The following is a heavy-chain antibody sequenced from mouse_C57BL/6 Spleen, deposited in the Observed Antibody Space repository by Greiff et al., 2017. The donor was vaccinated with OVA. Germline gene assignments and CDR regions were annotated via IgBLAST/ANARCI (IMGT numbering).Heavy chain of an antibody. CDR2: ISSGSSTI. CDR3: ARRRYYGSSYAMDY. Sequence: EVQGVESGGGLVKPGGSLKLSCAASGFTFSDYGMHWVRQAPEKGLEWVAYISSGSSTIYYADTVKGRFTISRDNAKNTLFLQMTSLRSEDTAMYYCARRRYYGSSYAMDYWGQGTSVTVSS. J-gene: IGHJ4*01. D-gene: IGHD1-1*01. V-gene: IGHV5-17*01. CDR1: GFTFSDYG.